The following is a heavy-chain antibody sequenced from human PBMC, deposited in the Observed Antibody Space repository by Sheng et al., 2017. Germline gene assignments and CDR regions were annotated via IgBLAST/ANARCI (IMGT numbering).Heavy chain of an antibody. CDR1: GGSISSSSYY. CDR3: ARGSGSSLGDDAFDI. CDR2: IYYSGST. Sequence: QLQLQESGPGLVKPSETLSLTCTVSGGSISSSSYYWGWIRQPPGKGLEWIGSIYYSGSTYYNPSLKSRVTISVDTSKNQFSLKLSSVTAADTAVYYCARGSGSSLGDDAFDIWGQGTMVTSL. D-gene: IGHD1-26*01. J-gene: IGHJ3*02. V-gene: IGHV4-39*07.